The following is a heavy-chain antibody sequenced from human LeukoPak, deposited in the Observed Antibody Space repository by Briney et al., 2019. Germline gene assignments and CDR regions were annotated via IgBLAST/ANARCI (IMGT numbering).Heavy chain of an antibody. D-gene: IGHD3-10*01. CDR3: ARGREYYYGSGSEFDP. CDR2: IYYSGST. J-gene: IGHJ5*02. CDR1: GGSISSGDYY. Sequence: PSETLSLTCTVSGGSISSGDYYWSWIRQPPGKGLEWIGYIYYSGSTYYNPSLKSRVTISVDTSKNQFSLKLSSVTAADTAVYYCARGREYYYGSGSEFDPWGQGTLVTVSS. V-gene: IGHV4-30-4*08.